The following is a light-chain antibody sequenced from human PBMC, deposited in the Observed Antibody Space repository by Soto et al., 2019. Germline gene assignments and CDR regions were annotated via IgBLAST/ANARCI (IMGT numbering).Light chain of an antibody. CDR3: GSWDSSLTYV. V-gene: IGLV1-51*01. Sequence: QSLLTQPPSVSAATGQKVTISCSGSSSNIGNNFVTWYQQLPGTAPKLLIYDNNKRPSGIPDRFSGSQSGTSATLGIPGLQTGDEAVYYCGSWDSSLTYVFGTETKVTVL. CDR1: SSNIGNNF. J-gene: IGLJ1*01. CDR2: DNN.